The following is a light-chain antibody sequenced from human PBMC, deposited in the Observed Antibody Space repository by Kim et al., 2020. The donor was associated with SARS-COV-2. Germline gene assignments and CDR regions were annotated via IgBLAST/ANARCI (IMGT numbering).Light chain of an antibody. CDR2: DAS. V-gene: IGKV3-11*01. CDR3: QQRSNWLPLT. CDR1: HSVSSY. Sequence: SPGERATRSCRASHSVSSYVAWYQQKPGQAPRLLIYDASNRATGIPARFSGSGSGTDFTLTISSLEPEDFAVYYCQQRSNWLPLTFGGGTKVDIK. J-gene: IGKJ4*01.